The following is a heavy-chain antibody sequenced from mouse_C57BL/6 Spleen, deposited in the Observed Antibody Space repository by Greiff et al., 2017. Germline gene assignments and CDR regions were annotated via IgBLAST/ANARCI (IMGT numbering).Heavy chain of an antibody. V-gene: IGHV1-54*01. CDR3: ARSDSSGYPWFAY. J-gene: IGHJ3*01. CDR1: GYAFTNYL. D-gene: IGHD3-2*02. Sequence: VMLVESGAELVRPGTSVKVSCKASGYAFTNYLIEWVKQRPGQGLEWIGVINPGSGGTNYNEKFKGKATLTADKSSSTAYMPLSSLTSEDSAVYFCARSDSSGYPWFAYWGQGTLVTVSA. CDR2: INPGSGGT.